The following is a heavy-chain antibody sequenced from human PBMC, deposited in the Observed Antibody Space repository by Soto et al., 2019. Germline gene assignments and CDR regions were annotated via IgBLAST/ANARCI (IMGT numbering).Heavy chain of an antibody. Sequence: EVQLVESGGGLVQPGGSLRLSCAASGFTFSSYWMHWVRQAPGKGLVWVSRINSDGSSTSYADSVKGRFTISRDNAKNALYLQRNSLGAEDTAVYYCARPTMTRTLSGDYWGQGTLVTVSS. CDR1: GFTFSSYW. D-gene: IGHD3-22*01. V-gene: IGHV3-74*01. CDR2: INSDGSST. J-gene: IGHJ4*02. CDR3: ARPTMTRTLSGDY.